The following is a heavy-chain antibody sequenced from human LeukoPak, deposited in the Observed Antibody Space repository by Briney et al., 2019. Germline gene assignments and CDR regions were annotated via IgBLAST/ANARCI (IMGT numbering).Heavy chain of an antibody. Sequence: GASMKVSCKTSAYSFSNVGINWVRQAPGQGLEWMGWISGNNDNPNYGQKFQGRFTVTTDSSTSTAYMELRNLRFDDTAVYYCARDGTSTDDYWGQGTLVTVSS. CDR1: AYSFSNVG. D-gene: IGHD2-2*01. CDR2: ISGNNDNP. CDR3: ARDGTSTDDY. V-gene: IGHV1-18*01. J-gene: IGHJ4*02.